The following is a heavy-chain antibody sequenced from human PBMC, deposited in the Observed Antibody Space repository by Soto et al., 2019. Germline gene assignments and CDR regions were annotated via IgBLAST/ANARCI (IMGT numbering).Heavy chain of an antibody. CDR3: ARGLNGYLHYFDY. Sequence: VKVSCKASGYTFTSYAMHWVRQAPGQRLEWMGWINAGNGNTKYSQKFQGRVTITRDTSASTAYMELSSLRSEDTAVYYCARGLNGYLHYFDYWGQGTPVTVSS. D-gene: IGHD5-18*01. CDR1: GYTFTSYA. V-gene: IGHV1-3*01. CDR2: INAGNGNT. J-gene: IGHJ4*02.